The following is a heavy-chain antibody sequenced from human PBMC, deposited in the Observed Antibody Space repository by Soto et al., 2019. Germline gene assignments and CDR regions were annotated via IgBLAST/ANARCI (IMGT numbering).Heavy chain of an antibody. CDR2: ISSSGSTI. D-gene: IGHD3-3*01. J-gene: IGHJ4*02. CDR1: GFTFSDYY. CDR3: ARDRLGAAYDFWSGPDY. V-gene: IGHV3-11*01. Sequence: GGSLRLSCAASGFTFSDYYMSWIRQAPGKGLEWVSYISSSGSTIYYADSVKGRFTISRDNAKNSLYLQMNSLRAEDTAVYYCARDRLGAAYDFWSGPDYWGQGTLVTAPQ.